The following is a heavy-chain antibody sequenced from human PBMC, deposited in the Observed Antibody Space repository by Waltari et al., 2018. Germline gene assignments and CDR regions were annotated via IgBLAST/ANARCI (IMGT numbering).Heavy chain of an antibody. Sequence: EVQLVESGGGLVQPGGSLRLSCAASEFIFSRYEMNWVRQAPGKGLGWVSYISSSGNTEYYADSVKGRFTISRDNAKNSLYLEMNSLRAGDTGVYYCARVPPGNLWFDYWGQGALVTVSS. CDR3: ARVPPGNLWFDY. D-gene: IGHD3-16*01. CDR2: ISSSGNTE. CDR1: EFIFSRYE. V-gene: IGHV3-48*03. J-gene: IGHJ4*02.